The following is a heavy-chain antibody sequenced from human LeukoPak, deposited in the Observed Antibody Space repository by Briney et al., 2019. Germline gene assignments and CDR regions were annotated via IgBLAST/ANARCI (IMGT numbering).Heavy chain of an antibody. J-gene: IGHJ3*02. D-gene: IGHD6-6*01. Sequence: GGSLRLSCAASGFTFSSYSMNWVRQAPGKGLEWVSSISSSSYIYYADSVKGRFTISRDNAQNSMYLQMNSLRAEDTAVYYCGRVGGRSKAAKGDAFDIWGQGTMATVSS. CDR3: GRVGGRSKAAKGDAFDI. V-gene: IGHV3-21*01. CDR2: ISSSSYI. CDR1: GFTFSSYS.